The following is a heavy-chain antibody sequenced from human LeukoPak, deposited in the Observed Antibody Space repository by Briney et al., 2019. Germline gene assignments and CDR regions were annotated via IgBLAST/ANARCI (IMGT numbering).Heavy chain of an antibody. V-gene: IGHV1-69*04. CDR3: AKDYGSGSYYRLLA. J-gene: IGHJ5*02. CDR2: IIPILGIA. D-gene: IGHD3-10*01. CDR1: GGTFSSYA. Sequence: SVKVSCKASGGTFSSYAISWVRQAPGQGLEWMGRIIPILGIANYAQKFQGRVTITADKSTSTAYMELSSLRSEDTAVYYCAKDYGSGSYYRLLAWGQGTLVTVSS.